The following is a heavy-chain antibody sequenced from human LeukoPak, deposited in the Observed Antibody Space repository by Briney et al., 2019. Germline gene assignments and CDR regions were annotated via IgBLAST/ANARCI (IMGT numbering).Heavy chain of an antibody. CDR1: EYTFTSYH. J-gene: IGHJ6*03. CDR2: INPSGGSP. CDR3: ARAQGSYYHYYMDV. Sequence: ASVKVSCKASEYTFTSYHLHWVRQAPGQGLEWMGIINPSGGSPNYAQKFQGRVTMTRDMSTSTVNMELSSLRSEDTAVYYCARAQGSYYHYYMDVWGKGTTVTVSS. V-gene: IGHV1-46*01. D-gene: IGHD1-26*01.